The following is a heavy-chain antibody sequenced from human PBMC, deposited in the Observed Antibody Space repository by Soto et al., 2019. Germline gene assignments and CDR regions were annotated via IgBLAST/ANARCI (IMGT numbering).Heavy chain of an antibody. CDR1: GDSVNSGGYY. CDR2: IYYSGTT. CDR3: ASAYYNGSSGPFDY. V-gene: IGHV4-31*03. D-gene: IGHD3-22*01. Sequence: QVQLQESGPGLVKPSQTLSLTCTVSGDSVNSGGYYWSWIRHHPGKGLAWIGYIYYSGTTYYNPSLESRVTISLDTSENQFSLKLNSGTAADTAVYYCASAYYNGSSGPFDYWGQGTLVTVSS. J-gene: IGHJ4*02.